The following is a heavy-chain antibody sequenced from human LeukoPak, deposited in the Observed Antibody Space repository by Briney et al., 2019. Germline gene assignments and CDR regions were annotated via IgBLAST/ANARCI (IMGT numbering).Heavy chain of an antibody. CDR2: IRGSGGST. D-gene: IGHD5-24*01. CDR1: GFTPSTYA. Sequence: GGSLRLSCAPPGFTPSTYAMNWVRQAPGKGLEWVSTIRGSGGSTYYADSVKGRFTISRDNSKNTLYLQMNSLRAEDTAIYYCAKASWDGHYYGSRTGSFDYWGERILVTVSS. J-gene: IGHJ4*02. CDR3: AKASWDGHYYGSRTGSFDY. V-gene: IGHV3-23*01.